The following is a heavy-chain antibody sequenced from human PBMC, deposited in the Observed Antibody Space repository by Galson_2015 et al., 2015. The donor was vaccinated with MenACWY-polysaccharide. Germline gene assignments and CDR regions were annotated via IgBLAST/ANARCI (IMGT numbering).Heavy chain of an antibody. D-gene: IGHD2-15*01. V-gene: IGHV4-4*02. Sequence: ETLSLTCAVSGASISDHNWWSWVRQPPGKGLEWIGEIFHSGITNYNPSLKSRVTMSVDKSKNQVSLTLTSVTAADTAVYYCAKGQNCSATGCSPGFDYWGQGTLVTVSS. CDR1: GASISDHNW. J-gene: IGHJ4*02. CDR2: IFHSGIT. CDR3: AKGQNCSATGCSPGFDY.